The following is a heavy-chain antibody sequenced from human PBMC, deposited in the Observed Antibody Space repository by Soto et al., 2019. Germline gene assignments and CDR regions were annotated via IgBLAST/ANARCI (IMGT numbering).Heavy chain of an antibody. V-gene: IGHV3-23*01. J-gene: IGHJ4*02. Sequence: GGSLRLSCAASGFTFGNYGMSWVRQAPGKGLEWVSTISGSGGSTYYADSVNGRFTISRDNSKNMVYLQMNSLRAEDTAVYYCAKGSTAGYSSGWCFDYWGQGTLVTVS. CDR3: AKGSTAGYSSGWCFDY. CDR1: GFTFGNYG. D-gene: IGHD6-19*01. CDR2: ISGSGGST.